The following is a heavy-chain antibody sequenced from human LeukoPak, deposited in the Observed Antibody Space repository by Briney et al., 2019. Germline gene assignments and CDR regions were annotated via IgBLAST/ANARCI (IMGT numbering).Heavy chain of an antibody. CDR2: IYYSGST. D-gene: IGHD4-17*01. CDR1: GGSISSYY. CDR3: AREPYGDHIDY. V-gene: IGHV4-59*12. J-gene: IGHJ4*02. Sequence: PSETLSLTCTVSGGSISSYYWSWVRQPPGKGLEWIGYIYYSGSTYYNPSLKSRVTISVDTSKNQFSLNLNSVTAADTAVYYCAREPYGDHIDYWGQGTLVTVSS.